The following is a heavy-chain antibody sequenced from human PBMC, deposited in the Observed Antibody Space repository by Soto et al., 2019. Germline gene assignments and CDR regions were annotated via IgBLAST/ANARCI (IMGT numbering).Heavy chain of an antibody. CDR2: INHSGST. V-gene: IGHV4-34*01. CDR3: ASLALRFHGAFDI. J-gene: IGHJ3*02. CDR1: GGSFSGYY. D-gene: IGHD3-3*01. Sequence: QVQLQQWGAGLLKPSETLSLTCAVYGGSFSGYYWSWIRQPPGKGLEWIGEINHSGSTNYNPSLKSRVTISVDTCKNQFSLKLSSVTAADTAVYYCASLALRFHGAFDIWGQGTMVTVSS.